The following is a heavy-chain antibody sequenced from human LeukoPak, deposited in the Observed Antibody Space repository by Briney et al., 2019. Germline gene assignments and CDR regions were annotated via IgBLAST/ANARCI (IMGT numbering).Heavy chain of an antibody. J-gene: IGHJ5*02. D-gene: IGHD2-21*02. CDR2: IYTSGST. CDR1: GGPISSYY. CDR3: AREGAYCGGDCYVSWFDP. Sequence: SSETLSLTCTVSGGPISSYYWSWIRQPAGKGLEWIGRIYTSGSTNYNPSLKSRVTMSVDTSKNQFSPKLSSVTAADTAVYYCAREGAYCGGDCYVSWFDPWGQGTLVTVSS. V-gene: IGHV4-4*07.